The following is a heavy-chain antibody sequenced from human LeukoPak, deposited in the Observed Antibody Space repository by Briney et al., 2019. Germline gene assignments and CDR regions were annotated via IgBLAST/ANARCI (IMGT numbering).Heavy chain of an antibody. V-gene: IGHV3-23*01. D-gene: IGHD5-12*01. CDR3: AKSPTRYSGYDFDY. J-gene: IGHJ4*02. CDR1: GFTFSSYG. CDR2: ISGSGGST. Sequence: GGSLRLSCAASGFTFSSYGMSWVRRAPGKGLEWVSAISGSGGSTYYADSVKGRFTISRDNSKNTLYLQMNSLRAEDTAVYYCAKSPTRYSGYDFDYWGQGTLVTVSS.